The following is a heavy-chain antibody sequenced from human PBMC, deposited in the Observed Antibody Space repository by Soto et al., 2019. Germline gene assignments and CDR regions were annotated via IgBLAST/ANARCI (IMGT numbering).Heavy chain of an antibody. J-gene: IGHJ6*02. D-gene: IGHD3-22*01. CDR2: IIPILGIA. CDR3: ARAYYYDSSGYQDRYYYYGMDV. V-gene: IGHV1-69*02. CDR1: GGTFSSYT. Sequence: QVQLVQSGAEVKKPGSSVKVSCKASGGTFSSYTISWVRQAPGQGLEWMGRIIPILGIANYAQKFQGRVTIPADKSTSTAYMELSSLRYEDTAVYYCARAYYYDSSGYQDRYYYYGMDVWGQGTTVTVSS.